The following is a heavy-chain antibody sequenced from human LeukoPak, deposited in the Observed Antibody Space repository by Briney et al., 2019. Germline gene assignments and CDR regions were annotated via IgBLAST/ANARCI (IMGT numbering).Heavy chain of an antibody. CDR1: GFTFTSYA. D-gene: IGHD3-9*01. CDR2: VSASGGIT. Sequence: PGGSLRLSCAGSGFTFTSYAMSWVRQAPGKGLEWVSVVSASGGITYYADSVKGRFTVSRDNSENMLYLQMNSLRAEDTAVYYCARHYLISTGYYYDAFDVWGQGTMVTVSS. J-gene: IGHJ3*01. V-gene: IGHV3-23*01. CDR3: ARHYLISTGYYYDAFDV.